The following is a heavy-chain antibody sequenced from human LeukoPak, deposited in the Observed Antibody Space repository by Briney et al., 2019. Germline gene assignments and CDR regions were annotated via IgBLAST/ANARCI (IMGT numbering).Heavy chain of an antibody. D-gene: IGHD3-16*01. CDR2: IYYSGST. CDR1: GGSISSGGYY. CDR3: ARLTPSTFWYDAYGMDV. J-gene: IGHJ6*04. V-gene: IGHV4-61*08. Sequence: SETLSLTCTVSGGSISSGGYYWSWIRQHPGKGLEWIGYIYYSGSTNYNPSLKSRVTISVDTSKNQFSLKLSSVTAADTAVYYCARLTPSTFWYDAYGMDVWGKGTTVTVSS.